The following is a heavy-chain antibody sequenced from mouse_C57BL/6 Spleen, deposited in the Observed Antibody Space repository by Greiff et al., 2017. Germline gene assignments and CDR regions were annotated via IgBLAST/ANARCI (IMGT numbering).Heavy chain of an antibody. CDR2: IDPETGGT. J-gene: IGHJ1*03. D-gene: IGHD1-1*01. V-gene: IGHV1-15*01. CDR1: GYTFTDYE. CDR3: TRRGSSYEWYFDV. Sequence: VKLVESGAELVRPGASVTLSCKASGYTFTDYEMHWVKQTPVHGLEWIGAIDPETGGTAYNQKFKGKAILTADKSSSTAYMELRSLTSEDSAVYYCTRRGSSYEWYFDVWGTGTTVTVSS.